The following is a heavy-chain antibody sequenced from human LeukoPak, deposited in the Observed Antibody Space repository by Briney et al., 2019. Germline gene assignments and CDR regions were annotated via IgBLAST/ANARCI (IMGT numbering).Heavy chain of an antibody. CDR2: INHSGST. D-gene: IGHD3-22*01. CDR3: ARGARDYYDSSGYYHA. J-gene: IGHJ4*02. V-gene: IGHV4-34*01. CDR1: GGSFSGYY. Sequence: SETLSLTCAVYGGSFSGYYWSWIRQPPGKGLEWIGEINHSGSTNYNPSLKSRVTISVDTSKNQFSLKVSSVTAADTAVYYCARGARDYYDSSGYYHAWGQGTLVTVSS.